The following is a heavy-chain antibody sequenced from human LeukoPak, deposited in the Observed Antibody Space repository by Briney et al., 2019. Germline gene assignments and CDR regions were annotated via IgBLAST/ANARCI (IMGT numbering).Heavy chain of an antibody. Sequence: GGSLRLSCAASGFTLSSYAMSWVRQAPGKGLEWVSAISGSGGSTYYADSVKGRFTISRDNSKNTLYLQMNSLRAEDAAVYYCARARSGWYFDYWGQGTLVTVSS. CDR1: GFTLSSYA. D-gene: IGHD6-19*01. CDR3: ARARSGWYFDY. CDR2: ISGSGGST. J-gene: IGHJ4*02. V-gene: IGHV3-23*01.